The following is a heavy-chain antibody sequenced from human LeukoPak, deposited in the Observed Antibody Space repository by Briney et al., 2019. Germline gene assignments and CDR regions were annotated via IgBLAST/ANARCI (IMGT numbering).Heavy chain of an antibody. Sequence: GGSLRLSCAASGFTFSSYAMSWVRQAPGKGLEWVSAISGSGGSTYYADSVKGRFTISRDNAKNSLYLQMNSLRAEDMALYYCAKDISSSPPSRAFDIWGQGTMVTVSS. D-gene: IGHD6-6*01. V-gene: IGHV3-23*01. CDR3: AKDISSSPPSRAFDI. J-gene: IGHJ3*02. CDR2: ISGSGGST. CDR1: GFTFSSYA.